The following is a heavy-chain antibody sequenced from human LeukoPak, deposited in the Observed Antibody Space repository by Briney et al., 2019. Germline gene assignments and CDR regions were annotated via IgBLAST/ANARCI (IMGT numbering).Heavy chain of an antibody. Sequence: SETLSLTCTVFGYSISSDSYYWGWVRQPPGEGLEWIGNVYYSGSTYNNLSLKSRVTISVDASKNLFPLRLTSVTAADTAVYYCARDSSMVTSSDAFDIWGPGTMVTVSS. J-gene: IGHJ3*02. CDR2: VYYSGST. V-gene: IGHV4-39*06. CDR3: ARDSSMVTSSDAFDI. D-gene: IGHD2-8*01. CDR1: GYSISSDSYY.